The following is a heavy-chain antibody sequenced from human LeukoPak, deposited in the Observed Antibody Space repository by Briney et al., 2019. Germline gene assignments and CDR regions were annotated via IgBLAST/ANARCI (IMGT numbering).Heavy chain of an antibody. CDR2: ISSSGSTI. J-gene: IGHJ6*02. Sequence: PGGSLRLSCAASAFTFSDYYMSWIRQAPGKGLEWVSYISSSGSTIYYADSVKGRFTISRDNAKNSLYLQMNSLRAEDTAVYYCARDYCSSTSCLAPLYYYYGMDVWGQGTTVTVSS. V-gene: IGHV3-11*01. CDR1: AFTFSDYY. D-gene: IGHD2-2*01. CDR3: ARDYCSSTSCLAPLYYYYGMDV.